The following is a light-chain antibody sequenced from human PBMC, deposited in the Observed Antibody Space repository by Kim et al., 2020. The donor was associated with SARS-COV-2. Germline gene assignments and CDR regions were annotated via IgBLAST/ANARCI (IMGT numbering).Light chain of an antibody. CDR3: NSRDSSGNHLV. Sequence: ALGQTVRSTCQGDSLRSYHASWYQQKPGQAPVLVIYDKNNRPSGIPDRFSGSSSGNTASLTITGAQAEDEADYYCNSRDSSGNHLVFGGGTQLTVL. J-gene: IGLJ3*02. CDR1: SLRSYH. V-gene: IGLV3-19*01. CDR2: DKN.